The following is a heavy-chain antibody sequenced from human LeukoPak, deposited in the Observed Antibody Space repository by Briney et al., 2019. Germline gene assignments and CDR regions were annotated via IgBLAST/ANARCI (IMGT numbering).Heavy chain of an antibody. D-gene: IGHD1-26*01. CDR2: IYSSGIT. CDR1: GASISSYY. CDR3: ARDQRSGRYSGNYFIDY. J-gene: IGHJ4*02. V-gene: IGHV4-4*07. Sequence: SETLSLTCTLSGASISSYYWSWIRQPAGKGLDWIGRIYSSGITNHKASLKSRVTMSVDTSKNQISLKLRSVTAADTAVYYCARDQRSGRYSGNYFIDYWGQGTLVTVSS.